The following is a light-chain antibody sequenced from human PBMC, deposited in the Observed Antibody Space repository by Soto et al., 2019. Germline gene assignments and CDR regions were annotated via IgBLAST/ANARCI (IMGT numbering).Light chain of an antibody. Sequence: PGEGATLSCRASQSVSSSYIAWYQQRPGQTPSLLIYGASSRATGIPDRFSGSGSGTDFTLTISRLEPEDFALYYCHQYGLSPMVTFGPGTKVD. CDR3: HQYGLSPMVT. J-gene: IGKJ3*01. V-gene: IGKV3-20*01. CDR1: QSVSSSY. CDR2: GAS.